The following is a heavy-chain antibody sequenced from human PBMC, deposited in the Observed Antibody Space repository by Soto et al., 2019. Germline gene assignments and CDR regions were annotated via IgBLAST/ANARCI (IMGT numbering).Heavy chain of an antibody. D-gene: IGHD5-12*01. Sequence: QVQLQESGPGLVKPSQTLSLTCTVSGGSISSGGYYWSWIRQHPGKGLEWIGYIYYSGSTYYNPSLKSRVTISVDTSKNQFSLKLSSLTAADTAVPYCARRTGSGYNFDYWGQGTLVTVSS. CDR3: ARRTGSGYNFDY. CDR2: IYYSGST. J-gene: IGHJ4*02. CDR1: GGSISSGGYY. V-gene: IGHV4-31*03.